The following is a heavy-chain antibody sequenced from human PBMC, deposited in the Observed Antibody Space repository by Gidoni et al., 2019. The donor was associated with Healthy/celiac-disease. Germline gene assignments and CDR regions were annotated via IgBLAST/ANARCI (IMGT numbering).Heavy chain of an antibody. V-gene: IGHV4-4*07. Sequence: PGLVKPSETLSLTCTVSGGSISSSYWSWIRQPAGKGLEWLGRIYTSGSTNYNPSLKSRVTMSVDTSKNQFSLKLSSVTAADTAVYYCARDIVVGVAATSLYNWFDPWGQGTLVTVSS. D-gene: IGHD2-15*01. CDR2: IYTSGST. J-gene: IGHJ5*02. CDR1: GGSISSSY. CDR3: ARDIVVGVAATSLYNWFDP.